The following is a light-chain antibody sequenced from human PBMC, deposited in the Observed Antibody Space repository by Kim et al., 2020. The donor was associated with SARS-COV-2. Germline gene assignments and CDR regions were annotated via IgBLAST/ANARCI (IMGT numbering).Light chain of an antibody. CDR2: DAS. CDR1: QSIDSS. Sequence: VSPGETPPFPCSARQSIDSSLAWDQPKPGPAPRLLIPDASTRATGNPARFSGSGSGTEFTLTIRSLQSEDFAGYYCQQYKDWPLTFGRRTKVDIK. J-gene: IGKJ4*01. CDR3: QQYKDWPLT. V-gene: IGKV3D-15*01.